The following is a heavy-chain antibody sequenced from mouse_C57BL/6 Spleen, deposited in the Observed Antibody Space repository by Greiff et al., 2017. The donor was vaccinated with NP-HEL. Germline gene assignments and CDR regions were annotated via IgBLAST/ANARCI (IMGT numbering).Heavy chain of an antibody. J-gene: IGHJ4*01. CDR3: ARYRGSIYLGAMDY. V-gene: IGHV7-3*01. Sequence: EVMLVESGGGLVQPGGSLSLSCAASGFTFTDYYMSWVRQPPGKALEWLGFIRNKANGYTTEYSASVKGRFTISRDNSQSILYLQMNALRAEDSATYYCARYRGSIYLGAMDYWGQGTSVTVSS. D-gene: IGHD1-1*01. CDR1: GFTFTDYY. CDR2: IRNKANGYTT.